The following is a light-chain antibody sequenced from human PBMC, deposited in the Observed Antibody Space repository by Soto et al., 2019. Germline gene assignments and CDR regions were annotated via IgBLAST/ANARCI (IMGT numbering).Light chain of an antibody. CDR1: GSDVGRYNY. CDR3: SSFAGSNPFV. J-gene: IGLJ1*01. CDR2: EVN. V-gene: IGLV2-8*01. Sequence: QSVLTQPPSASGFPGQSVTISCTGTGSDVGRYNYVSWYPHHPGKAPKLIIYEVNKRPSEVPDRFSGSKSANTASLTVSGLQAEDEADYYCSSFAGSNPFVFGTGTKVTVL.